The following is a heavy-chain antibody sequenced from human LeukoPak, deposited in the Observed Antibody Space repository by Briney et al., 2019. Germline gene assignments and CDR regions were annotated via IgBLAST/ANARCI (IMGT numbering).Heavy chain of an antibody. CDR2: ISGSGGST. J-gene: IGHJ4*02. D-gene: IGHD6-13*01. CDR1: GFTFSRYA. Sequence: GGCVTLSCVSSGFTFSRYAMSGVRQAPGKGLEWVSAISGSGGSTYYADSVKGRFTISRDNSKNTLYLQMNSLRAEDTAVYYCAKDGSSSWYGGDDYWGQGTLVTVSS. CDR3: AKDGSSSWYGGDDY. V-gene: IGHV3-23*01.